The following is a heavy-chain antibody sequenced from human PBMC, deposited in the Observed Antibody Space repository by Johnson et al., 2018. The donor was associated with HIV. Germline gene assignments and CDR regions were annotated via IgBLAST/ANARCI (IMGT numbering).Heavy chain of an antibody. Sequence: VQLVESGGGVVQPGGSLRLSCAASGFTFSNYWMHWVRQAPGKGLVWVSRINSDGTNTTYADSVKGRFTISRDNARNTLFLQMHSLRAEDTAVYYCASAYTANIWGQGTKVTVSS. J-gene: IGHJ3*02. D-gene: IGHD2-21*02. CDR1: GFTFSNYW. V-gene: IGHV3-74*02. CDR2: INSDGTNT. CDR3: ASAYTANI.